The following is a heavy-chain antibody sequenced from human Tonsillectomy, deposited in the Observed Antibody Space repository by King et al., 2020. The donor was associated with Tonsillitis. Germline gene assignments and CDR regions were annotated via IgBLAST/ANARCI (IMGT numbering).Heavy chain of an antibody. J-gene: IGHJ6*03. Sequence: VQLVESGGGLVKPGGSLRISCAASGLTFSSYHMNWVRQAPGKGLEWGAFISSTSSYIYYADSVKGRFTISRDNAENSMSLQMNSLRAEDTAVYYCARTYSSSSIYYSYYDMDVWGKGTTVTVSS. CDR2: ISSTSSYI. D-gene: IGHD6-6*01. V-gene: IGHV3-21*01. CDR1: GLTFSSYH. CDR3: ARTYSSSSIYYSYYDMDV.